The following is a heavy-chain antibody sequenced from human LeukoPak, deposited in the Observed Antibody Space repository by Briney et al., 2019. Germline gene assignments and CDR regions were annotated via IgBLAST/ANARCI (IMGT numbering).Heavy chain of an antibody. D-gene: IGHD5-18*01. CDR1: GITFSGAP. V-gene: IGHV3-73*01. J-gene: IGHJ6*02. CDR2: IKTKTDNYAT. Sequence: GGARKLSCAASGITFSGAPIHWVLQASGKGLEWVGRIKTKTDNYATAYAASVKGRFTVSRDDSENTAYLQLNSLKTEDTALYYCTRLRYGRAWDAMDVWGQGTTVTVSS. CDR3: TRLRYGRAWDAMDV.